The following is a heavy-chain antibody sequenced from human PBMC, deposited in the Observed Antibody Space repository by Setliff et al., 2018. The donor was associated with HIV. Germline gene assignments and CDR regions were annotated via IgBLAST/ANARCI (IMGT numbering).Heavy chain of an antibody. D-gene: IGHD3-10*01. J-gene: IGHJ3*02. CDR3: AGPRGDEAFDI. CDR1: GGTSNTYA. CDR2: VITILDIT. V-gene: IGHV1-69*10. Sequence: SVKVSCKASGGTSNTYAINWVRQAPGQGLEWMGQVITILDITSYAQQFQGRVTITADESTNTMYMELSSLRSDDTAVYYCAGPRGDEAFDIWGQGTMVTVSS.